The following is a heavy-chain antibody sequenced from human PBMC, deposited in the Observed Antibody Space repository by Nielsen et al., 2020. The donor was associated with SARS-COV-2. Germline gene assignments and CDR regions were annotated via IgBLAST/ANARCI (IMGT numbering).Heavy chain of an antibody. D-gene: IGHD3-22*01. V-gene: IGHV1-18*04. CDR3: ARDSSGTYRRVDY. CDR1: GFTFNRYY. Sequence: ASVKVSCKASGFTFNRYYMHWVRQAPGQGLEWMGWISAYNGHTNYPQKFQGRVTLTTDTSTSTAYMELRSLTSDDTAVYYCARDSSGTYRRVDYWGQGTLVTVSS. CDR2: ISAYNGHT. J-gene: IGHJ4*02.